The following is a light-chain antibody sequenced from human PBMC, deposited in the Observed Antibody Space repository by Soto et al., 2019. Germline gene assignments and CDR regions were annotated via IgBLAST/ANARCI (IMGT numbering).Light chain of an antibody. CDR2: KAS. J-gene: IGKJ1*01. CDR3: QQYNSYRA. Sequence: EIEMTQNPSSLSASVGDRVTITCRASQSISSYLNWYQQKPGRAPKLLISKASSLESGVPSRFSGSGFGTEFTLTISSLQPDDFATYYCQQYNSYRAFGQGTK. V-gene: IGKV1-5*03. CDR1: QSISSY.